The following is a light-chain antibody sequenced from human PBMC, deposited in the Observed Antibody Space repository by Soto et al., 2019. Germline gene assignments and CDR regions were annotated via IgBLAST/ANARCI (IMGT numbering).Light chain of an antibody. V-gene: IGKV2-30*02. CDR2: KVS. J-gene: IGKJ1*01. Sequence: DVVMTQSPLSLPVTLGQPASISCRSSQSLKHSDGDTYLNWFQQRPGQSPRRLIYKVSDRDSGVXVXXGGSWSGTDFTLKISRVEAEDVGVYYCMPGTHWPWTFGQGTEVEIK. CDR1: QSLKHSDGDTY. CDR3: MPGTHWPWT.